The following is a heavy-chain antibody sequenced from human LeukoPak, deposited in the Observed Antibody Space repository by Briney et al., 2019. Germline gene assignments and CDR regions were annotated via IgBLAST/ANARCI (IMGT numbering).Heavy chain of an antibody. Sequence: PGGSLRLSCAASGFTFSDYYMSWIRQAPGKGLEWVSYISSSGSTIYYADSVKGRFTISRDNAKNSLYLQMNSLRAEDTAVYYCARGSYNWNYVPNNWFDPWGQGTLVTVSS. CDR1: GFTFSDYY. D-gene: IGHD1-7*01. CDR3: ARGSYNWNYVPNNWFDP. V-gene: IGHV3-11*04. CDR2: ISSSGSTI. J-gene: IGHJ5*02.